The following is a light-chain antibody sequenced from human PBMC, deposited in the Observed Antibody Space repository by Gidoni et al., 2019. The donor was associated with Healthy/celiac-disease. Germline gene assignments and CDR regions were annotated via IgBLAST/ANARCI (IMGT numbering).Light chain of an antibody. J-gene: IGLJ2*01. CDR1: RLRNYY. V-gene: IGLV3-19*01. Sequence: SSELTQDPAVSVALGQTVRITCQGDRLRNYYASWYQQKPGQAPVLVIYGKNNRPSGIPDRFSGSSSGNTASLTITGAQAEDEADYYCNSRDSSGNHLGEFGGGTKLTVL. CDR3: NSRDSSGNHLGE. CDR2: GKN.